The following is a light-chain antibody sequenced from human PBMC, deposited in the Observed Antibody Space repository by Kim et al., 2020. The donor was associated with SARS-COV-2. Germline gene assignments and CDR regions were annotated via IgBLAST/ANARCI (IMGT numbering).Light chain of an antibody. CDR1: CSGVGAYKY. CDR3: SSYARSSSYV. V-gene: IGLV2-14*04. J-gene: IGLJ1*01. Sequence: TISCTGTCSGVGAYKYVSWYQQHSGKAPELMIFDVSERPSGISNRFSGSKSGNTASLTISGLQAEDEADYYCSSYARSSSYVFGTGTKVTVL. CDR2: DVS.